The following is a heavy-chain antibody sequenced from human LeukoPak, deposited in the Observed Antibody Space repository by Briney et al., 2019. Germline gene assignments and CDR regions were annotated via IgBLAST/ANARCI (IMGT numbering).Heavy chain of an antibody. V-gene: IGHV4-34*01. J-gene: IGHJ1*01. CDR3: ARYLDYGGNSRVFQH. Sequence: PSETLSPTCTVSGGSLRSYYWTWIRQPPGKGLEWIGEINHGGSTNYNPSLKSRVTISVDTSKNQFSLKLSSVTAADTAVYYCARYLDYGGNSRVFQHWGQGTLVTVSS. CDR1: GGSLRSYY. CDR2: INHGGST. D-gene: IGHD4-23*01.